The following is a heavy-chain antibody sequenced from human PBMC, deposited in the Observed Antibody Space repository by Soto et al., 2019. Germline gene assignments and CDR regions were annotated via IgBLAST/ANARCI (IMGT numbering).Heavy chain of an antibody. CDR1: GLTFSSCG. J-gene: IGHJ6*02. CDR3: AKSSTAEYYYYGMDV. Sequence: QVYLVESGGGVVQPGRSLRLSCAASGLTFSSCGMHWVRQAPGKGLEWVAVISYDGSNKYYADSVKGRFTISRDNSKNTVYLQMNSLRAEDTAVYYCAKSSTAEYYYYGMDVWGQGTTVTVSS. V-gene: IGHV3-30*18. D-gene: IGHD4-4*01. CDR2: ISYDGSNK.